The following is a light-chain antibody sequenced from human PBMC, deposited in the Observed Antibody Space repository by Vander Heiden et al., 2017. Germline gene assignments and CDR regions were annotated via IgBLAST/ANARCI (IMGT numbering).Light chain of an antibody. J-gene: IGLJ3*02. CDR1: SSSSGAGYD. Sequence: QSLLTLTPSVPGATRQRVTIACTGSSSSSGAGYDVDWYQQRPGTAPKLLIYGNSDRPSGVPDRSSGSKSGTSPSLTITRLQAEDEADYYCQAYNSSLSGSVFGGGTKLTVL. CDR3: QAYNSSLSGSV. CDR2: GNS. V-gene: IGLV1-40*01.